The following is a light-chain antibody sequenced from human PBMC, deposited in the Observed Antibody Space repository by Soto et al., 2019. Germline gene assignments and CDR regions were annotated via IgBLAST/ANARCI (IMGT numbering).Light chain of an antibody. J-gene: IGKJ4*01. CDR3: QHRSNWPLS. V-gene: IGKV3-11*01. CDR2: DAS. CDR1: QSVSSY. Sequence: EIVLTQSPATLSLSPGERATLSCRASQSVSSYLAWYQQKPGQAPRLLIYDASNRATGIPARFSGSGSGTDFTLTIRTLEPEDFAFYCCQHRSNWPLSFGGGTKVEIK.